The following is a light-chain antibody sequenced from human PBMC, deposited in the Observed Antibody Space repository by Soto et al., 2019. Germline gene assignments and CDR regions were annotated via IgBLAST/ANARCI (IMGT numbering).Light chain of an antibody. J-gene: IGKJ1*01. CDR1: QSVGNNY. V-gene: IGKV3-20*01. Sequence: EIVLTQSLDTLSLSPGERATLSCRASQSVGNNYLAWYQQKPGQAPRLLIYDASSRATGIPDRFSGSGSGTDFTLTISRLEPEDFAVYYCQQCAYSPRTFGQGTRVEVK. CDR3: QQCAYSPRT. CDR2: DAS.